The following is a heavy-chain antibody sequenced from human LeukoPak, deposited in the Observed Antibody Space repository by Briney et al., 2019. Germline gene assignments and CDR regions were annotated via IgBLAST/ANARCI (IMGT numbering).Heavy chain of an antibody. D-gene: IGHD3-10*01. CDR1: GFTFSDYY. CDR3: ARDKGGSGSYPYRQYYYYGLDV. CDR2: ITSSGNTI. J-gene: IGHJ6*02. V-gene: IGHV3-11*01. Sequence: GGSLRLSCAASGFTFSDYYMSWIRQAPGKGLEGVSYITSSGNTIYYADSVKGRFTISRDNAKNSLYLQVNSLRAEDTAVYYCARDKGGSGSYPYRQYYYYGLDVWGQGTTVTVSS.